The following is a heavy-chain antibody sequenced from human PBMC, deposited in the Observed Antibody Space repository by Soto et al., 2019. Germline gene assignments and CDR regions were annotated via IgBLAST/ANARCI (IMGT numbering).Heavy chain of an antibody. V-gene: IGHV4-61*01. Sequence: SETLSLTCTVSGGSVSSGSYYWGWIRQPPGKGLEWIGYIYYSGSTNYNPSLKSRVTISVDTSKNQFSLKLSSVTAADTAVYYCARAERTTGTTWWFDPWGQGTLVTVSS. D-gene: IGHD1-1*01. CDR2: IYYSGST. J-gene: IGHJ5*02. CDR3: ARAERTTGTTWWFDP. CDR1: GGSVSSGSYY.